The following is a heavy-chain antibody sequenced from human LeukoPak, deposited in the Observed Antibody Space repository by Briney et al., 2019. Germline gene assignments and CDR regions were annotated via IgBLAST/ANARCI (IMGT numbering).Heavy chain of an antibody. CDR1: GYTFTGYY. D-gene: IGHD3-16*01. CDR3: VRVVRYDYVWGSPIIDDY. CDR2: ISPNSGDT. Sequence: ASVKVSCKASGYTFTGYYIHWVRQAPGQGLEWMGWISPNSGDTNYAQKSQGRVTMTRDTSISTAHMELSRLRSDDTAVYYCVRVVRYDYVWGSPIIDDYWGQGTLVTVSS. J-gene: IGHJ4*02. V-gene: IGHV1-2*02.